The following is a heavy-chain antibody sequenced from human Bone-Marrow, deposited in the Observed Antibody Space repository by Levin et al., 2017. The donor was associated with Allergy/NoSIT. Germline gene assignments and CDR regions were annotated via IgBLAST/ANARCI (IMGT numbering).Heavy chain of an antibody. Sequence: SCVASGFIISSYEVDWVRQAPGKGLEWISYISSSGSNIFYADSVRGRFTISRDNAKNSVYLEMNSLRAEDTAIYYCATNPGYYAMDVWGQGATVTVSS. D-gene: IGHD1-14*01. J-gene: IGHJ6*02. CDR1: GFIISSYE. CDR3: ATNPGYYAMDV. CDR2: ISSSGSNI. V-gene: IGHV3-48*03.